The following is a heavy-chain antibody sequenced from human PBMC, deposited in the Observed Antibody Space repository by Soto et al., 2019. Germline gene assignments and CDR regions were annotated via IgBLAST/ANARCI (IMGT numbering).Heavy chain of an antibody. V-gene: IGHV3-74*01. CDR3: TRGPRSTSTGTGAF. CDR2: INDDGSST. CDR1: GFTFSMYW. D-gene: IGHD1-1*01. Sequence: LRLSCAASGFTFSMYWMHWVRQVPGKGPEWVSRINDDGSSTNYADSVKGRFTISRDNAKNTLYLQMNALRAEDTAVYYCTRGPRSTSTGTGAFWGQGTLVTVSS. J-gene: IGHJ4*02.